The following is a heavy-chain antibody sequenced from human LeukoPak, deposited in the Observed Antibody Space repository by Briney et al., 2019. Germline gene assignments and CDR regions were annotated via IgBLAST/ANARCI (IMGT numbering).Heavy chain of an antibody. Sequence: GGSLRLSCAASRFTFSCYDMHWGRPATGKVLEWVSAIGTAGDTYYPGSVKGRFTISRENAKNSLYLQMNSLRAGDTAVYYCARVIDDAFDIWGQGTMVTVSS. CDR3: ARVIDDAFDI. V-gene: IGHV3-13*01. J-gene: IGHJ3*02. CDR1: RFTFSCYD. CDR2: IGTAGDT.